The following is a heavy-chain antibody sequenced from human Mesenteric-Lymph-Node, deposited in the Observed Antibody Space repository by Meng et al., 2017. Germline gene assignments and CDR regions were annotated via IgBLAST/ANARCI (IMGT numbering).Heavy chain of an antibody. V-gene: IGHV4-59*01. CDR3: ARVQSGFWSGYYSVRWFDP. CDR1: GGSISSYY. J-gene: IGHJ5*02. D-gene: IGHD3-3*01. CDR2: IYYSGST. Sequence: SETLSLTCTVSGGSISSYYWSWIRQPPGKGLEWIGYIYYSGSTYYNPSLKSRVTISVDTSKNQFSLKLSSVTAADTAVYYCARVQSGFWSGYYSVRWFDPWGQGTLVTVSS.